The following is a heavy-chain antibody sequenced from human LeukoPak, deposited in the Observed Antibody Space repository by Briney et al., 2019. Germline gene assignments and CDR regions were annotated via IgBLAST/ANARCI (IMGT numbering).Heavy chain of an antibody. D-gene: IGHD6-19*01. CDR2: ISGYNGNT. V-gene: IGHV1-18*04. J-gene: IGHJ4*02. Sequence: GASVKVSCKASGYTFTGYYMHWVRQAPGQGLEWMGWISGYNGNTNYAQKLQGRVTMTTDTSTSTAYMELRSLRSDDTAVYYCARVAPHRRLSNGWYYFDYWGQGTLVTVSS. CDR3: ARVAPHRRLSNGWYYFDY. CDR1: GYTFTGYY.